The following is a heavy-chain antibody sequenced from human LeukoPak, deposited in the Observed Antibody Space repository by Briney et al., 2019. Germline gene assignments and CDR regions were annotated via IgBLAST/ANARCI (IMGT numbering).Heavy chain of an antibody. CDR1: GFTFSSYG. Sequence: PGRSLRLSCAASGFTFSSYGMHWVRQAPGKGLEWGAVISYDGSNKYYADSVKGRFTISRDNSKNTLYLQMNSLRAEDTAVYYCAKGGLYNWNDGDAFDIWGQGTMVTVSS. CDR3: AKGGLYNWNDGDAFDI. CDR2: ISYDGSNK. V-gene: IGHV3-30*18. J-gene: IGHJ3*02. D-gene: IGHD1-20*01.